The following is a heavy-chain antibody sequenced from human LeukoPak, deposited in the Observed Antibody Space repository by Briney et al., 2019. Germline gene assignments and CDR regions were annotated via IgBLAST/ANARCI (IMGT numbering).Heavy chain of an antibody. D-gene: IGHD5-18*01. Sequence: SETLSLTCTVSGGSISISSYYWGWIRQPPGKGLEWIGRIYTSGNANYNPSLKGRVTMSVDTSKNQLSLTLNSVTAADTAVYYCARDDVDTPRFDYWGQGTLVTVSS. J-gene: IGHJ4*02. V-gene: IGHV4-39*07. CDR2: IYTSGNA. CDR1: GGSISISSYY. CDR3: ARDDVDTPRFDY.